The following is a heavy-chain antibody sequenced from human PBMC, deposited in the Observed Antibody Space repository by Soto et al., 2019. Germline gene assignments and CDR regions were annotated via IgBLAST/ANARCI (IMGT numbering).Heavy chain of an antibody. CDR1: GFTFSNYG. V-gene: IGHV3-33*01. D-gene: IGHD1-1*01. J-gene: IGHJ4*02. CDR3: ARDPGNDEASDY. Sequence: QVQLVESGGGVVQPGRSLRLSCAASGFTFSNYGLHWVRQAPGKGLEWVAIIWHDGKNKDYADAVKGRFTVSRDNSKNAPYLEMNSLRAGDTAVYHCARDPGNDEASDYWGQGTRVTVSS. CDR2: IWHDGKNK.